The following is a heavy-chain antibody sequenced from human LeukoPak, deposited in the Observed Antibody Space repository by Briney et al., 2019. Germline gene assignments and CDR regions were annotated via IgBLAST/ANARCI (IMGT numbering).Heavy chain of an antibody. V-gene: IGHV3-21*01. Sequence: GGSPRLSCAASGFIFSNYWMHWVRQAPGKGLEWVSFIDSSSRYIYQADSVKSRFTISRDNAKSSVFLQMNSLRAEDTAVYYCARVGGHCTSTSCPPPDYWGQGTLVTVSS. CDR2: IDSSSRYI. CDR3: ARVGGHCTSTSCPPPDY. J-gene: IGHJ4*02. CDR1: GFIFSNYW. D-gene: IGHD2-2*01.